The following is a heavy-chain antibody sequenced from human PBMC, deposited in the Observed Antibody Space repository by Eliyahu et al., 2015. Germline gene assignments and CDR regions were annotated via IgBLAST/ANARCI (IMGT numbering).Heavy chain of an antibody. D-gene: IGHD3-3*01. CDR2: INPNSGGT. Sequence: QVQLVQSGAEVXXPGASVXVSCXASGYTFTGXXMHWVRQAPGQGLEWXGWINPNSGGTNYAQKFQGRVTMTRDTSISTAYMELSRLRSDDTAVYYCARERITIFGVVLGDAFDIWGQGTMVTVSS. CDR1: GYTFTGXX. V-gene: IGHV1-2*02. J-gene: IGHJ3*02. CDR3: ARERITIFGVVLGDAFDI.